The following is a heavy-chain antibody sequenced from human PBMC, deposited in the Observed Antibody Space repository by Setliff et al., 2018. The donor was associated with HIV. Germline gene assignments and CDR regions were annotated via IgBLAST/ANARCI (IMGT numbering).Heavy chain of an antibody. D-gene: IGHD1-7*01. CDR1: GYTFTSYG. CDR3: VRENYDHYSRVQMDV. CDR2: IIPIFGPA. J-gene: IGHJ6*04. Sequence: SVKVSCKASGYTFTSYGISWVRQAPGQGLEWMGGIIPIFGPANYAQKFQDRVTNTTGKSTSTAYMELSSLRSEDTAVYYCVRENYDHYSRVQMDVWGKGTTVTSPQ. V-gene: IGHV1-69*05.